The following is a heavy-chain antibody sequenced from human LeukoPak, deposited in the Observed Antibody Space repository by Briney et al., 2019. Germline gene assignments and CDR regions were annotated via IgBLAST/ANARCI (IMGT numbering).Heavy chain of an antibody. J-gene: IGHJ4*02. Sequence: GGSLRLSCAASGLTFSNAWMSWVRQAPGKGLEWVGRIKRKSDGGTTDYAAPVKGRFTISRDDSRNTLYLQMNSLKSEDTAVYYCTTELDVRPNHYWGQGTLVTVSS. CDR1: GLTFSNAW. D-gene: IGHD1-14*01. CDR3: TTELDVRPNHY. V-gene: IGHV3-15*01. CDR2: IKRKSDGGTT.